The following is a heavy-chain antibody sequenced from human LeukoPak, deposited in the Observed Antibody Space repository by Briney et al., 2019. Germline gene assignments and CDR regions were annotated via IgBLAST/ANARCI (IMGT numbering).Heavy chain of an antibody. CDR2: ISAYNGNT. Sequence: ASVKVSCKASGYTFTSYGISWARQAPGQGLEWMGWISAYNGNTNYAQKLQGRVSMTTDTSASTAYMELRILRSDDTAVYYCARGGRWELPRPYAFDIWGQGTMVTVSS. V-gene: IGHV1-18*01. J-gene: IGHJ3*02. CDR1: GYTFTSYG. D-gene: IGHD1-26*01. CDR3: ARGGRWELPRPYAFDI.